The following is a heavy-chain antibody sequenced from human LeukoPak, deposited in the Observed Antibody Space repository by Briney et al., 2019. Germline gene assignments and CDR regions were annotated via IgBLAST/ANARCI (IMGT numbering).Heavy chain of an antibody. J-gene: IGHJ4*02. CDR2: ISGSGGST. D-gene: IGHD3-22*01. Sequence: PGGSLRLSCAASGFTSSSYAMSWVRQAPGKGLEWVSAISGSGGSTYYADSVKGRFTISRDNSKNTLYLQMNSLRAEDTAVYYCAKDYCDSSGYYIDWGQGTLVTVSS. CDR1: GFTSSSYA. V-gene: IGHV3-23*01. CDR3: AKDYCDSSGYYID.